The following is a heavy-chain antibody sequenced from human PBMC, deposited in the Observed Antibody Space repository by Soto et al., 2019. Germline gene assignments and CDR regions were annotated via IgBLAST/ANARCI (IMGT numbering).Heavy chain of an antibody. V-gene: IGHV4-4*02. CDR3: ATQAISYTWDV. CDR1: DDGPYW. CDR2: ISRGGPI. Sequence: QVQLQESGPGLVKPSETLSLTCAGSDDGPYWWSWVRQSPGKGLEWIGEISRGGPINYNPSLKSRVSMSLDTAKNQLSLTLNSVTAADTALYYCATQAISYTWDVWGQGTTVTVSS. J-gene: IGHJ6*02. D-gene: IGHD4-4*01.